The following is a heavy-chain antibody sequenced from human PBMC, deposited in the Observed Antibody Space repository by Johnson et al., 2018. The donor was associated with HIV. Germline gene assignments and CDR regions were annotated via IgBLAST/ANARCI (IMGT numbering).Heavy chain of an antibody. CDR1: GFTFSSYA. V-gene: IGHV3-64*01. CDR2: ISSNGGST. Sequence: EQLVESGGGLVQPGGSLRLSCAASGFTFSSYAMHWVRQAPGKGLEYVSAISSNGGSTYYANSVKGRFTISRDNSKNTLYLQMNSLRAEDTAIYYCARGLRGFSYGTPFGAFDIWGQGTMVTVSS. CDR3: ARGLRGFSYGTPFGAFDI. D-gene: IGHD5-18*01. J-gene: IGHJ3*02.